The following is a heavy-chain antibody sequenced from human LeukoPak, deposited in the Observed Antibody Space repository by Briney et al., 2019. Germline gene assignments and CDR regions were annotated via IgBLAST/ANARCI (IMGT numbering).Heavy chain of an antibody. D-gene: IGHD3-22*01. CDR2: IYYSGST. Sequence: SETLSLTCIVSGGSIGFYYGSWIRQPPGKGLEWIGHIYYSGSTDYNPSLRSRVTISVDTSKHPFSLRLSSVTAAETAVYYCARDSSDGSGYYGYYFDYWGQGTLVSVSS. J-gene: IGHJ4*02. V-gene: IGHV4-59*01. CDR1: GGSIGFYY. CDR3: ARDSSDGSGYYGYYFDY.